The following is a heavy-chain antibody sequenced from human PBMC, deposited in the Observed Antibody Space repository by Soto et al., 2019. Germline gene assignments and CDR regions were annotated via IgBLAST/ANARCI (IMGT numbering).Heavy chain of an antibody. CDR2: IYYSGST. J-gene: IGHJ4*02. D-gene: IGHD6-13*01. Sequence: SETLSLTCTVSGGSISSYYWSWIRQPPGKGLGWIGYIYYSGSTNYNPSLKSRVTISVDTSKNQFSLKLSSVTAADTAVYYCARGPSGNNFDYWGQGTLVTVSS. V-gene: IGHV4-59*01. CDR1: GGSISSYY. CDR3: ARGPSGNNFDY.